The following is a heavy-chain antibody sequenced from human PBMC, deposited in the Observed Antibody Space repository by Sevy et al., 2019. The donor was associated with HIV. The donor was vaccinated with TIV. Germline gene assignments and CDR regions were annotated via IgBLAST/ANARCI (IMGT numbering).Heavy chain of an antibody. CDR2: IYSGGST. V-gene: IGHV3-66*01. CDR1: GFTVSTNY. CDR3: AKTLQKLPFHPHYFDY. D-gene: IGHD2-21*02. Sequence: GGSLRLSCAASGFTVSTNYMSWVRQAPGKGLEWVSVIYSGGSTYYADSVKGRFTISRDNSKNTLNLQMNSLRAEDTAVYYCAKTLQKLPFHPHYFDYWGQGTLVTVSS. J-gene: IGHJ4*02.